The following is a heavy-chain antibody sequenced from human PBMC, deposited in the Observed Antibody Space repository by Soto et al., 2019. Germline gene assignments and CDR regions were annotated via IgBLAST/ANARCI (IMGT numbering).Heavy chain of an antibody. CDR1: GGTFSSYT. CDR2: IIPILGIA. V-gene: IGHV1-69*02. Sequence: GASVKVSCKASGGTFSSYTISGVRQAPGQGLEWMGRIIPILGIANYAQKFQGRVTITAVKSTSTAYMELSSLRSEDTAVYYCARLSHNYYDSSGRTYYFDYWGQGTLVTVSS. J-gene: IGHJ4*02. CDR3: ARLSHNYYDSSGRTYYFDY. D-gene: IGHD3-22*01.